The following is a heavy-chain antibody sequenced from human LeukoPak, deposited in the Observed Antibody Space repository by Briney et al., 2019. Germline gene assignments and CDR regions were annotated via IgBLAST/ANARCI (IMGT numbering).Heavy chain of an antibody. CDR3: ARVPGGYSLDC. CDR2: IYTSGST. Sequence: SSETLSLTCTLSGGSINSRDSLWSWIRQPAGKGLEWIGRIYTSGSTNYNPSLKSRVTMSVDTSKNQFSLKLSSVTAADTAVYYCARVPGGYSLDCWGQGTLVTVSS. CDR1: GGSINSRDSL. J-gene: IGHJ4*02. V-gene: IGHV4-61*02. D-gene: IGHD6-13*01.